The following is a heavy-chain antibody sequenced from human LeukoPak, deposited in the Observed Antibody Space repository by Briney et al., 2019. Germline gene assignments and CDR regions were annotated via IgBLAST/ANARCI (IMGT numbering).Heavy chain of an antibody. Sequence: GGSLRLSCAASGFTFSSYAMSWVRQAPGKGLEWVSAISGSGGSTYYADSVKGRFTISRDNSKNTLFLQMNSLRADDTAVYYCAEDSYDILTGYYQNWGQGTLVTVSS. J-gene: IGHJ4*02. V-gene: IGHV3-23*01. CDR1: GFTFSSYA. CDR2: ISGSGGST. CDR3: AEDSYDILTGYYQN. D-gene: IGHD3-9*01.